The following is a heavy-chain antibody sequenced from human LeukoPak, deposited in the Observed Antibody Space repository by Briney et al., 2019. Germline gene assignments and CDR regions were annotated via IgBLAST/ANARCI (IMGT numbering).Heavy chain of an antibody. Sequence: SETLSLTCSVSGGSISDTRDYWGWIRQPPGKRLEWIGSIYYSGSTHHNPSLRSRVSMSIDTSKRQFSLKLASVTAADTGLYYCARNHSGATGTPGGWFDSWGQGTLVIVSS. CDR1: GGSISDTRDY. CDR3: ARNHSGATGTPGGWFDS. J-gene: IGHJ5*01. D-gene: IGHD3-16*01. V-gene: IGHV4-39*01. CDR2: IYYSGST.